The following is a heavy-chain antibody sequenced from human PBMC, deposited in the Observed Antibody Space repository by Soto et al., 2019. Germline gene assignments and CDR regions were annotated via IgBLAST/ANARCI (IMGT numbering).Heavy chain of an antibody. CDR1: GFTFSSYA. J-gene: IGHJ4*02. CDR2: ISYDGSNK. Sequence: ESGGGVVQPGRSLRLSCAASGFTFSSYAMHWVRQAPGKGLEWVAVISYDGSNKYYADSVKGRFTISRDNSKNTLYLQMNSLRAEDTAVYYCARVDIVAYPLGLIAAAAGPFDYWGQGTLVTVSS. CDR3: ARVDIVAYPLGLIAAAAGPFDY. D-gene: IGHD5-12*01. V-gene: IGHV3-30-3*01.